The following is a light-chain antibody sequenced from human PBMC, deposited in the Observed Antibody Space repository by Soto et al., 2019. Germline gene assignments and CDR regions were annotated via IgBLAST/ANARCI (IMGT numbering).Light chain of an antibody. Sequence: IQMTQSPSTLSASVGDRVTITCRASQSISSWLAWYQQKPGKAPKLLIYDAPSLESGVPSRFSGSGSGTEFTLTISSLQPDDFATYYCQQYNSYSPWTFGQGTKVDI. CDR3: QQYNSYSPWT. V-gene: IGKV1-5*01. CDR2: DAP. J-gene: IGKJ1*01. CDR1: QSISSW.